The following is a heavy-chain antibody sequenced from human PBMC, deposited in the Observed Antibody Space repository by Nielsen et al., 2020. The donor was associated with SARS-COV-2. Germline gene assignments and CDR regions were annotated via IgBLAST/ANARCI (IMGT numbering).Heavy chain of an antibody. CDR1: GFTVSRNY. Sequence: GGSLRLSCAAPGFTVSRNYMSWVRQAPGKGLEWVSVIYSGGDTFYADSVKGRFTISRDNSKNTLYLEMNSLRAEDTAVYYCARNSGWYGRGYFDYWGQGTLVTVSS. CDR2: IYSGGDT. V-gene: IGHV3-53*01. J-gene: IGHJ4*02. D-gene: IGHD6-19*01. CDR3: ARNSGWYGRGYFDY.